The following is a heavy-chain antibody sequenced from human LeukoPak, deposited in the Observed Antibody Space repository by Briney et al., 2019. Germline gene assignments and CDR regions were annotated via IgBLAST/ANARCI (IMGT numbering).Heavy chain of an antibody. J-gene: IGHJ4*02. Sequence: GGSLRLSCSASGFTFSNAWMSWVRQAPGKGLEWVGRSKSKTDGGTTDYAAPVKGRFTISRDDSKNTLYLQMNSLKTEDTAVYYCTTEDGPWGFDYWGQGTLVTVSS. CDR1: GFTFSNAW. CDR3: TTEDGPWGFDY. V-gene: IGHV3-15*01. D-gene: IGHD5-24*01. CDR2: SKSKTDGGTT.